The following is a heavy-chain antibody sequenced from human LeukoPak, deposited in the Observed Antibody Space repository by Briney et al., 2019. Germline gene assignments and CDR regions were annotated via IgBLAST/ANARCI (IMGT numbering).Heavy chain of an antibody. CDR2: ISGSGGST. Sequence: PGGSLRLSCAASGFTFSSYAMSWVRQAPGKGLEWVSAISGSGGSTYYADSVKGRFTISRDNSKNTLYLQMNSLRAEDTAVYYCAKNHGSGSYYPNWFDPWGQGTLVTVSS. CDR1: GFTFSSYA. D-gene: IGHD3-10*01. CDR3: AKNHGSGSYYPNWFDP. V-gene: IGHV3-23*01. J-gene: IGHJ5*02.